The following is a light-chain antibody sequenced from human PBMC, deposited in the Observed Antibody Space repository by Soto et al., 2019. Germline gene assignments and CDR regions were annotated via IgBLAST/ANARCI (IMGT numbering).Light chain of an antibody. J-gene: IGKJ3*01. CDR1: QDISNY. CDR2: DAS. Sequence: DIQMTQSPSSLSASVGDRVTITCQASQDISNYLNCYQQKPGKAHKLLIYDASNLETGVPSRFTGSGSGTDFTFTISSLQPEDIATYYCQHFDNLPRFGPGTKVDIK. V-gene: IGKV1-33*01. CDR3: QHFDNLPR.